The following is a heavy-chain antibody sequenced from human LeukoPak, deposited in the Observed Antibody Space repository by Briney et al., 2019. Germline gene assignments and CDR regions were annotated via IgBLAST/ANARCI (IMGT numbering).Heavy chain of an antibody. D-gene: IGHD3-10*01. CDR3: ARDEFDYYGSGSYYTL. CDR2: VYHSGST. CDR1: GYSISSGYY. J-gene: IGHJ4*02. Sequence: SETLSLTCTVSGYSISSGYYWGWIRQPPGKGLEWIGSVYHSGSTYYTPSLKSRVTILVDTSKNQFSLRLSSVTAADTAVYYCARDEFDYYGSGSYYTLWGQGTLVTVSS. V-gene: IGHV4-38-2*02.